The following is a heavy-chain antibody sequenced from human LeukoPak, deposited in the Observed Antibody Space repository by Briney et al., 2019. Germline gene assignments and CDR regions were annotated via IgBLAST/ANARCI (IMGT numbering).Heavy chain of an antibody. J-gene: IGHJ3*02. CDR2: INHSGST. Sequence: SETLSLTCAVYGGSFSGYYWSWIRQPPGKGLEWIGEINHSGSTNYNPSLKSRVTISVDTSKNQFSLKLSSVTAADTAVYYCAREMYDYGSGSYAAAFDIWGQGTMVTVSS. D-gene: IGHD3-10*01. CDR1: GGSFSGYY. V-gene: IGHV4-34*01. CDR3: AREMYDYGSGSYAAAFDI.